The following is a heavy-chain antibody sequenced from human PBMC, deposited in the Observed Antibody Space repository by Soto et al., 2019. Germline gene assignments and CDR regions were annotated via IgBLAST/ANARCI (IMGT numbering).Heavy chain of an antibody. V-gene: IGHV1-69*13. J-gene: IGHJ6*02. CDR3: AKVRYSSPMGYYYGMDV. CDR2: IIPIFGTA. Sequence: SVKVSCKASRVAFSKFIVTWVRQAPGLGLEWVGGIIPIFGTANYAQKFQGRVTITADESTSTSYMEVNNLRSEDTAVYYCAKVRYSSPMGYYYGMDVWGQGTTLTVSS. D-gene: IGHD6-19*01. CDR1: RVAFSKFI.